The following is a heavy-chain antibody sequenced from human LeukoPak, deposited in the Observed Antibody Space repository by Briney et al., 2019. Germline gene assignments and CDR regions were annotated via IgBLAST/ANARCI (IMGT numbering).Heavy chain of an antibody. CDR3: ARDYLAKWIDY. Sequence: GGSLRLSCAGSGFSFSSYGMHWVRQAPGKGLEWMAFIRSDGSNKYYADSVKGRFTTSRDNSKNTLYLQMNSLRAEDTAVYYCARDYLAKWIDYWGQGTLVTVSS. CDR2: IRSDGSNK. D-gene: IGHD5-12*01. J-gene: IGHJ4*02. V-gene: IGHV3-30*02. CDR1: GFSFSSYG.